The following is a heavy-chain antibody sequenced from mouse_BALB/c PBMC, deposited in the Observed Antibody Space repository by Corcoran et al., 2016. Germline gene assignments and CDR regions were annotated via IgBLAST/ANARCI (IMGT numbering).Heavy chain of an antibody. CDR3: AREGDYGYGAMDY. V-gene: IGHV1S136*01. Sequence: EVQLQQSGPELVKPGASVKMSCKASGYTFTSYVLHWVKQKPGKGLEWIGYIKPYNDGTRYNEKFKGKATLTSDKASSTAYMELSSLTSEDSAVDYCAREGDYGYGAMDYWGQGTSVTVSS. CDR2: IKPYNDGT. CDR1: GYTFTSYV. J-gene: IGHJ4*01. D-gene: IGHD1-2*01.